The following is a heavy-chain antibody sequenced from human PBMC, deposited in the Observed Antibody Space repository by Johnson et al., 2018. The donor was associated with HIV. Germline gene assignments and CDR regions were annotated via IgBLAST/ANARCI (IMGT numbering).Heavy chain of an antibody. CDR3: AGAPLRHDAFDI. CDR2: INFDGTST. V-gene: IGHV3-74*01. J-gene: IGHJ3*02. D-gene: IGHD4-17*01. CDR1: GFTFISYW. Sequence: VQLVESGGGLVQPGGSLRLSCEASGFTFISYWMHWVRQAPGKGLMWVSRINFDGTSTTYADSVKGRFTISRDNAKNSLYLQMNSLRAEDTAVYYCAGAPLRHDAFDIWGQGTMVTVSS.